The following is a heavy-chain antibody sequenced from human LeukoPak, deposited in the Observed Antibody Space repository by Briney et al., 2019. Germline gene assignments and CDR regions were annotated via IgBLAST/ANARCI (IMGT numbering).Heavy chain of an antibody. D-gene: IGHD2-15*01. CDR3: ARSSSSSDAFDI. Sequence: PGGSLRLSCAASGFTFSDHVMSWVRQAPGKGLEWVAVISYDGSNKYYADSVKGRFTISRDNSKNTLYLQMNSLRAEDTVVYYCARSSSSSDAFDIWGQGTMVTVSS. CDR1: GFTFSDHV. CDR2: ISYDGSNK. J-gene: IGHJ3*02. V-gene: IGHV3-30-3*01.